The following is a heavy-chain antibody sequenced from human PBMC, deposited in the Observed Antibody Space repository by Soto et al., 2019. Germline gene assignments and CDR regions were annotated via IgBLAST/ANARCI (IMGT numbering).Heavy chain of an antibody. D-gene: IGHD4-17*01. V-gene: IGHV1-69*02. CDR2: IIPILGIA. CDR1: GGTFSSYT. CDR3: ATHGDYQTRWYAFDI. J-gene: IGHJ3*02. Sequence: QVQLVQSGAEVKKPGSSVKVSCKASGGTFSSYTISWVRQAPGQGLEWMGRIIPILGIANYAQKFQGRVTITADKSTSTAYVELSSLRSEERAVYYCATHGDYQTRWYAFDIWGQGTMVTVSS.